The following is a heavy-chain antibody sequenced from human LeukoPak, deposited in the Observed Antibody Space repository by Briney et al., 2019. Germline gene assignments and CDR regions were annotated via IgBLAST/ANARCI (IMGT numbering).Heavy chain of an antibody. CDR3: ARDWDAMNNCFDP. J-gene: IGHJ5*02. CDR2: ISTNSDIR. D-gene: IGHD1-26*01. Sequence: GASVTVSCKASGYSFTNCGISWVRQAPGQGLGWVGWISTNSDIRTYAQTMQGRFTMTTDTATTTAYMELNNLTFDDAAVYYCARDWDAMNNCFDPWGQGTPVTVSS. CDR1: GYSFTNCG. V-gene: IGHV1-18*01.